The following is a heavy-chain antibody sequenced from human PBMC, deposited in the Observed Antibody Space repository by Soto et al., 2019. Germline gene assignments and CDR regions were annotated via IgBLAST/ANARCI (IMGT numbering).Heavy chain of an antibody. V-gene: IGHV4-39*01. D-gene: IGHD3-9*01. CDR3: ARWELGYYDILTGYYKED. CDR2: IYYSGST. Sequence: QLQLQESGPGLVKPSETLSLTCTVSGGSISSSSYYWGWIRQPPGKGLEWIGSIYYSGSTYYNPSLKSRVTISVDTSKNQFSLKLSSVTAADTAVYYCARWELGYYDILTGYYKEDWGQGTLVTVSS. CDR1: GGSISSSSYY. J-gene: IGHJ4*02.